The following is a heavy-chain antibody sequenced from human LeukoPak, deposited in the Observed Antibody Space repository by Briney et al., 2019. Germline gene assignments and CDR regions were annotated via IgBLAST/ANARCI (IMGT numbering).Heavy chain of an antibody. Sequence: SETLSLTCTVSGGSISANVHYWGWIRQPPGKGLEWIGEINHSESTNYNPSLKSRVTISVDRSKNQFSLKLSSVTAADTAVYYCASGKVVVAATAVDAFDIWGRGTMVTVSS. D-gene: IGHD2-15*01. J-gene: IGHJ3*02. V-gene: IGHV4-61*05. CDR1: GGSISANVHY. CDR3: ASGKVVVAATAVDAFDI. CDR2: INHSEST.